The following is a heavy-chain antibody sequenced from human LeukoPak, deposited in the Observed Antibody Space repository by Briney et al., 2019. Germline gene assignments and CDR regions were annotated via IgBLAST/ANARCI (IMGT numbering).Heavy chain of an antibody. V-gene: IGHV3-15*01. Sequence: MSGGSLRLSCAASGFTFYNAWMTWVRQAPGKGLECVGRIKREVDGGTTDYAALGKGRFTISRDDSKQMLYLQMNSLKIEDTAVYYCTADTFDSSGYSCDHWGQGTQVTVSS. CDR2: IKREVDGGTT. J-gene: IGHJ4*02. D-gene: IGHD3-22*01. CDR3: TADTFDSSGYSCDH. CDR1: GFTFYNAW.